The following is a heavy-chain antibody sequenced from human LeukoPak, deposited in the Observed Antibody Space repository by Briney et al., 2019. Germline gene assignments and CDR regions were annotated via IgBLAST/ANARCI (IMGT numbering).Heavy chain of an antibody. J-gene: IGHJ4*02. CDR1: GYTFTGYY. CDR2: ISAYNGNT. Sequence: ASVKVSCKASGYTFTGYYMHWVRQAPGQGLEWMGWISAYNGNTNYAQKLQGRVTMTTDTSTSTAYMELRSLRSDDTAVYYCAREDIVVVTAILEGFDYWGQGTLVTVSS. CDR3: AREDIVVVTAILEGFDY. V-gene: IGHV1-18*04. D-gene: IGHD2-21*02.